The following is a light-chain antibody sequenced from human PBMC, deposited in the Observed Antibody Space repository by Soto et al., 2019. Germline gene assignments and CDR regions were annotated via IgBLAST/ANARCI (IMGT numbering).Light chain of an antibody. Sequence: DIQMTQSPSTLSASVGDRVTITCRASESIRSWLAWYQQKAGKVPRLLIYRASAFESGVPSRFSGANSGTEFTLTISSLQPDDFATCLCQQYNTRGTFGQGTKVEIK. CDR3: QQYNTRGT. CDR1: ESIRSW. J-gene: IGKJ1*01. CDR2: RAS. V-gene: IGKV1-5*03.